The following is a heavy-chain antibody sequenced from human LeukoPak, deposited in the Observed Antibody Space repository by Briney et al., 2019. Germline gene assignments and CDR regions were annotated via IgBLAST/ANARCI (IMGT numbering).Heavy chain of an antibody. Sequence: SETLSLTCTVSGGSISGYYWSWIRQPPGKGLEWIGYIYYSGSTKDNPSLKSRVTISVDTSKNQFSLRLSSVTAADTAVYYCASGYGDYFNCFDYWGQGTLVTVSS. J-gene: IGHJ4*02. V-gene: IGHV4-59*08. D-gene: IGHD4-17*01. CDR2: IYYSGST. CDR1: GGSISGYY. CDR3: ASGYGDYFNCFDY.